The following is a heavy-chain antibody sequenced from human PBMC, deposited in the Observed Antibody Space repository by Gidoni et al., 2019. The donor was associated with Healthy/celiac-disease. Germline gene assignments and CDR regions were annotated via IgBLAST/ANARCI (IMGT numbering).Heavy chain of an antibody. CDR2: ISYDGSNK. J-gene: IGHJ4*02. Sequence: QVQLVESGGGVVQPGRSLRLSCAASGFTFSSYAMHWVRQAPGKGLEWVAVISYDGSNKYYADSVKGRFTISRDNSKNTLYLQMNSLRAEDTAVYYCARVITAAEYFDYWGQGTLVTVSS. V-gene: IGHV3-30*04. CDR1: GFTFSSYA. CDR3: ARVITAAEYFDY. D-gene: IGHD6-25*01.